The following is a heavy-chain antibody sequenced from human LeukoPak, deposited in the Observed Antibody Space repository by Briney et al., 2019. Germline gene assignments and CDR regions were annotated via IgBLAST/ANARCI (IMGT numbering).Heavy chain of an antibody. CDR2: IIPIFGTA. J-gene: IGHJ6*03. V-gene: IGHV1-69*13. Sequence: SVKVSCKASGGTFSSSYAISWVRQAPGQGLEWMGGIIPIFGTANSAQKFQGRVTITADESTSTAYMELSSLRSEDTAMYCCARDQWNSGVPVPRSSMDVWGKGTTVTVSS. CDR1: GGTFSSSYA. CDR3: ARDQWNSGVPVPRSSMDV. D-gene: IGHD2-2*01.